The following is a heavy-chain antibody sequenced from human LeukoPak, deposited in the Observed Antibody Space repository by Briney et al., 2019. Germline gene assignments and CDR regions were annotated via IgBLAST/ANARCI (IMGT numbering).Heavy chain of an antibody. CDR1: GGSISSGGYS. V-gene: IGHV4-30-2*01. J-gene: IGHJ4*02. D-gene: IGHD3-22*01. CDR2: IYRSGST. Sequence: PSQTLSLTCAVSGGSISSGGYSWSWIRQPPGKGLEWIGYIYRSGSTYYNPSLKSRVTISVDRSKNQFSLKLSSVTAADTAVYYCARGPTYYYDSSGYDYWGQGTLVTVSS. CDR3: ARGPTYYYDSSGYDY.